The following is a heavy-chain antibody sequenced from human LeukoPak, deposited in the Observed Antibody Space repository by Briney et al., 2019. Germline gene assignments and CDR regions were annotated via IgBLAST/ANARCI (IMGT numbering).Heavy chain of an antibody. CDR2: IYYSGST. J-gene: IGHJ3*01. CDR1: GGSISNHH. Sequence: SETLSLTCTVSGGSISNHHWSWIRQPPGKGLEWIGYIYYSGSTSYNPSLKSRVTISVDTSKTQFSLKLTSVTAADTAVYYCARYCSGSDCYSMNGFRVWGQGTMVTVSS. CDR3: ARYCSGSDCYSMNGFRV. D-gene: IGHD2-15*01. V-gene: IGHV4-59*08.